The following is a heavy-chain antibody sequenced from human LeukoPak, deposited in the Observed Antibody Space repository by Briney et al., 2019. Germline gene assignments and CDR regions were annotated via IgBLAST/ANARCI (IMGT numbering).Heavy chain of an antibody. V-gene: IGHV1-18*01. CDR3: ARGFDAGAFSGELDP. Sequence: GASVKVSCKASGYIFSIYGISWVRQAPGQGLEWMGWISAYSGNTNYAQKLQGRVTMTTDTSTSTAYMELRSLRSDDTAVYYCARGFDAGAFSGELDPWGQGTLVTVSS. CDR2: ISAYSGNT. CDR1: GYIFSIYG. J-gene: IGHJ5*02. D-gene: IGHD3-9*01.